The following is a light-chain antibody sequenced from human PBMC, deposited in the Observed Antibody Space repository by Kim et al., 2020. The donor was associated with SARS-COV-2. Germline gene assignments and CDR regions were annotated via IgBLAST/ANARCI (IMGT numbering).Light chain of an antibody. CDR1: QSVSSY. V-gene: IGKV3-11*01. CDR2: DAS. J-gene: IGKJ4*01. Sequence: EIVLTQSPATLSLSPGERATLSCRASQSVSSYLAWYQQKPGQAPRLLIYDASNRATGIPARFSGSGSGTDFTLTITSLEPEDFAIYYCQQRASWVTFGGGTKVDIK. CDR3: QQRASWVT.